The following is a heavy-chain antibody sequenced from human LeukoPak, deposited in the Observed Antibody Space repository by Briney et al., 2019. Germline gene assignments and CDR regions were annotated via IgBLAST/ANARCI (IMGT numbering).Heavy chain of an antibody. Sequence: PSETLSLTCTVPGYSISSGYYWGWIRQPPGKGLEWIGSIYHSGSTYYNPSFKSRVTISVDTSKNQFSLKLSSVTAADTAVYYCARDSSRQLVPYAFDIWGQGTMVTVSS. CDR3: ARDSSRQLVPYAFDI. V-gene: IGHV4-38-2*02. J-gene: IGHJ3*02. D-gene: IGHD6-13*01. CDR1: GYSISSGYY. CDR2: IYHSGST.